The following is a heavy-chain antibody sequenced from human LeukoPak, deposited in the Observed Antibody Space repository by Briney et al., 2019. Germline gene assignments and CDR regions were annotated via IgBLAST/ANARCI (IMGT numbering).Heavy chain of an antibody. Sequence: GSLRLSCAASGFTFSSYGMHWVRQAPGKGVEGVAVIWYDGSNKYYADSVKGRFTISRDNSKNTLYLQMNSLRAEDTAVYYCARTWLSYYYYGMDVWGQGTTVTVSS. J-gene: IGHJ6*02. D-gene: IGHD6-19*01. CDR2: IWYDGSNK. CDR3: ARTWLSYYYYGMDV. V-gene: IGHV3-33*01. CDR1: GFTFSSYG.